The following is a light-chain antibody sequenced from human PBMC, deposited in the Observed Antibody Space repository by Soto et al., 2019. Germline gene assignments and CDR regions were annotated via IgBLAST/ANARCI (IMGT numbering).Light chain of an antibody. CDR3: LQYYNFSWT. J-gene: IGKJ1*01. CDR1: QDIRND. CDR2: AAF. V-gene: IGKV1-6*01. Sequence: AIQMTQSPSSLSASVGDRVTITCRASQDIRNDLAWYQQKPGQAPHLLIFAAFNLQSGIPSRFSGGGSGTHFTLTISSLQPDDFATYYCLQYYNFSWTFGQGTKVDIK.